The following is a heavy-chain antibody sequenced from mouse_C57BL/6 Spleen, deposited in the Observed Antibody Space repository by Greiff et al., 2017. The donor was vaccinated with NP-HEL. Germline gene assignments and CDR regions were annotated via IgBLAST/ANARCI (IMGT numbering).Heavy chain of an antibody. D-gene: IGHD1-1*01. CDR2: INSDGGST. CDR1: EYEFPSHD. V-gene: IGHV5-2*01. J-gene: IGHJ1*03. CDR3: ARHPYYYGSSYGYFDV. Sequence: DVKLVESGGGLVQPGESLKLSCESNEYEFPSHDMSWVRKTPEKRLELVAAINSDGGSTYYPDTMERRFIISRDNTKKTLYLQMSSLRSEDTALYYCARHPYYYGSSYGYFDVWGTGTTVTVSS.